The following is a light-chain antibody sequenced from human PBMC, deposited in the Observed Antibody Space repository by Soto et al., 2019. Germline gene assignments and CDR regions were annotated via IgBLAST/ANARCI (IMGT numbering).Light chain of an antibody. J-gene: IGLJ2*01. Sequence: QLVLTQSPSASASLGASVKLTCTLSSGHSNYAIAWHQQQPEKGPRYLMKLNRDGSHSKGDGIPNRLSGSSSGDERYLTISSFHSQDEAYYFCQTWGTGIVIFGGGTKLTVL. CDR2: LNRDGSH. CDR3: QTWGTGIVI. V-gene: IGLV4-69*01. CDR1: SGHSNYA.